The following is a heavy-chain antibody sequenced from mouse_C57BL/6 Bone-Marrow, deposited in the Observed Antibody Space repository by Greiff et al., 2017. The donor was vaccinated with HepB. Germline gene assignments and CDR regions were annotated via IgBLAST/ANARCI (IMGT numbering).Heavy chain of an antibody. CDR3: ARSGLGGFAY. V-gene: IGHV1-50*01. D-gene: IGHD3-3*01. CDR1: GYTFTSYW. CDR2: IDPSDSYT. Sequence: QVQLQQPGAELVKPGASVKLSCKASGYTFTSYWMQWVKQRPGQGLEWIGEIDPSDSYTNYNQKFKGKATLTVDTSSSTAYMQLSSLTSEDSAVYYWARSGLGGFAYWGQGTRVTVSA. J-gene: IGHJ3*01.